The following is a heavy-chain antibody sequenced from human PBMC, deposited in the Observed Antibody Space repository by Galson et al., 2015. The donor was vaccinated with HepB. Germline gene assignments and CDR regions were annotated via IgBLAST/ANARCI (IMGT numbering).Heavy chain of an antibody. D-gene: IGHD6-19*01. CDR1: GFTFSGSA. CDR2: IRSKANSYAT. Sequence: SLRLSCAASGFTFSGSAMHWVRQASGKGLEWVGRIRSKANSYATAYAASVKGRFTISRDNSKNTLYLQMNSLRAEDTALYYCARTMWQWPSRGGLDVWGQGTTVTVSS. J-gene: IGHJ6*02. V-gene: IGHV3-73*01. CDR3: ARTMWQWPSRGGLDV.